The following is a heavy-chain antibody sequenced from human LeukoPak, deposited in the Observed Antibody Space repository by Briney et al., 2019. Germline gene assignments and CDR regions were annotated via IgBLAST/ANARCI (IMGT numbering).Heavy chain of an antibody. CDR3: AKGMGPSDYYDSSGYYLFDY. Sequence: PGGSLTLSCAASGFTFSSYAMSGVRQAPGKELEWVSAISGSDGSTYYADSVKGRFTISRDNSKNTLYLQMNSLRAEDTAVYYCAKGMGPSDYYDSSGYYLFDYWGQGTLVTVSS. V-gene: IGHV3-23*01. J-gene: IGHJ4*02. D-gene: IGHD3-22*01. CDR2: ISGSDGST. CDR1: GFTFSSYA.